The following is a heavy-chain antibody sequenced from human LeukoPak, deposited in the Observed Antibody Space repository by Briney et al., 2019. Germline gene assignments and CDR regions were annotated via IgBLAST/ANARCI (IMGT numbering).Heavy chain of an antibody. CDR3: AELGITMIGGV. J-gene: IGHJ6*04. CDR1: GFTFNTYS. D-gene: IGHD3-10*02. V-gene: IGHV3-30*04. Sequence: GGSLRLSCAASGFTFNTYSMHWVRQAPGKGLEWVGVISTDGSNRYYTDSVKGRFTISRDNSKNTLYLQMNSLRAEDTAVYYCAELGITMIGGVWGKGTTVTISS. CDR2: ISTDGSNR.